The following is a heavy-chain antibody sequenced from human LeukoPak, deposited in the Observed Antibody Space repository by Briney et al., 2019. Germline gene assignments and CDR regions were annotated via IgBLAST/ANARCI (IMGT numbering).Heavy chain of an antibody. CDR2: INPNTGGT. CDR1: GYTFTDYY. V-gene: IGHV1-2*02. J-gene: IGHJ6*02. D-gene: IGHD2-2*01. CDR3: ARDIVVVPAAPLNYYYYYGMDV. Sequence: ASVKVSCKASGYTFTDYYFHWVRQVPGQGLECMGWINPNTGGTNYPQKFQGRVTMTRDTAISTAYMELSSLRSEDTAVYYCARDIVVVPAAPLNYYYYYGMDVWGQGTTVTVSS.